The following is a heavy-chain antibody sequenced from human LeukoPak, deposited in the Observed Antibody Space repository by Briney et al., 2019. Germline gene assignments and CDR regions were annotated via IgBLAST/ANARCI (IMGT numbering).Heavy chain of an antibody. V-gene: IGHV3-7*03. J-gene: IGHJ4*02. Sequence: PGGSLRLSCVASGFTFNNYAMTWVRQAPGKGLEWVANIKQDGSEKYYVDSVKGRFTISRDNAKNSLYLQMNSLRAEDTAVYYCASSLVASGDYWGQGTLVTVSS. CDR2: IKQDGSEK. CDR3: ASSLVASGDY. D-gene: IGHD2-15*01. CDR1: GFTFNNYA.